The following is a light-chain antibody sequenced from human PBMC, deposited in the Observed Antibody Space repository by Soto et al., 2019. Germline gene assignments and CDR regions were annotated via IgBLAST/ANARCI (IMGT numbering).Light chain of an antibody. V-gene: IGLV1-44*01. J-gene: IGLJ1*01. CDR1: SSNIGSNT. CDR3: AAWDDSLNGFYV. Sequence: QAVRTQPPSASGTPGQRVTISCSGSSSNIGSNTVNWYQQLPGTAPKLLIYSNNQRPSGVPDRFSGSKSGTSASLAISGLQSEDEADYYCAAWDDSLNGFYVFGTGTKV. CDR2: SNN.